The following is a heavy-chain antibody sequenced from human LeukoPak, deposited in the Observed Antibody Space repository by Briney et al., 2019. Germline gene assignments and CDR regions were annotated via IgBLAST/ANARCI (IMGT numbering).Heavy chain of an antibody. CDR1: GFTVSSSY. CDR3: ARAFVTAAGFFDT. CDR2: IYSGGDT. D-gene: IGHD6-13*01. Sequence: GXSLRLSCAASGFTVSSSYMSWVRQAPGKGLEWVSVIYSGGDTHYAGSVKGPFTISRDNSVNTLYLQMNSLRTEDTAVYYCARAFVTAAGFFDTWGQGTLVTVSS. J-gene: IGHJ4*02. V-gene: IGHV3-66*02.